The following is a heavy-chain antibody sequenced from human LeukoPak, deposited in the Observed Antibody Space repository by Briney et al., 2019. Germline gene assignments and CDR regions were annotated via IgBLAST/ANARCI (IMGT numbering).Heavy chain of an antibody. D-gene: IGHD3-22*01. CDR2: IDPSGGST. CDR1: GYTFSSNY. J-gene: IGHJ4*02. Sequence: ASVKVSCKASGYTFSSNYLHWVRQAPGQGLECMGLIDPSGGSTSYAQKFQGRVTITTDESTSTAYMELSSLRSEDTAVYYCARAYYDSIGYYYFDCWGQGTLVTVSS. V-gene: IGHV1-46*01. CDR3: ARAYYDSIGYYYFDC.